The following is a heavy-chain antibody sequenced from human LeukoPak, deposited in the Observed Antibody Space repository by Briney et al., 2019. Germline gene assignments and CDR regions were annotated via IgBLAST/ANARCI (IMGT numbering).Heavy chain of an antibody. CDR1: GGSISSGSYY. J-gene: IGHJ4*02. D-gene: IGHD2-2*01. CDR3: ARGYQLLLFDY. CDR2: IYTSGST. V-gene: IGHV4-61*02. Sequence: KTSETLSLTCTVSGGSISSGSYYWSWIRQPAGKGLEWIGRIYTSGSTNYNPSLKSRVTISVDTSKNQFSLKLSSVTAADTAVYYCARGYQLLLFDYWGQGTLVTVSS.